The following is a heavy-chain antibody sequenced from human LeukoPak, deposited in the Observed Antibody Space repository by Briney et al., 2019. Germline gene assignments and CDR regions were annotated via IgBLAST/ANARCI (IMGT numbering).Heavy chain of an antibody. V-gene: IGHV5-10-1*01. D-gene: IGHD5-18*01. CDR3: ARHHKGYSYDPFDY. CDR1: GYSFTSYW. J-gene: IGHJ4*02. Sequence: GESLKISCKGSGYSFTSYWISWVRQMPGKGLEWMGRIDPSDSYTNYSPSFQGHVTISAGKSISTAYLQWSSLKASDTAMYYCARHHKGYSYDPFDYWGQGTLVTVSS. CDR2: IDPSDSYT.